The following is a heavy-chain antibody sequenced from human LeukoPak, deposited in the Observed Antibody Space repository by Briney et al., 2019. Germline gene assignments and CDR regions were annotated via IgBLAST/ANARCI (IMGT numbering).Heavy chain of an antibody. Sequence: GGSLRLSCAASGFTVSSNYMSWVRQAPGKGLEWVSVIYSGGSTYYADSVKGRFTISRDNSKNTLYLQMNSLRAEDTAVYYCASCIAARRGFDNWGQGTLVTVSS. CDR3: ASCIAARRGFDN. CDR1: GFTVSSNY. V-gene: IGHV3-66*02. J-gene: IGHJ4*02. D-gene: IGHD6-6*01. CDR2: IYSGGST.